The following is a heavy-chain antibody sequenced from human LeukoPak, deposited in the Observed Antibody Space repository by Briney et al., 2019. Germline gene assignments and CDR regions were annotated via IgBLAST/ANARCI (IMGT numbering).Heavy chain of an antibody. D-gene: IGHD4-23*01. CDR2: INHSGNT. Sequence: PSETLSLTCAVYGGSFSGYYWSWIRQPPGKGLEWIGEINHSGNTYYNPSLKSRVNISVDTSKNQFSLKLSSVTAADTAVYYCARLDYGGNPSYWGQGTLVTVSS. CDR3: ARLDYGGNPSY. J-gene: IGHJ4*02. CDR1: GGSFSGYY. V-gene: IGHV4-34*01.